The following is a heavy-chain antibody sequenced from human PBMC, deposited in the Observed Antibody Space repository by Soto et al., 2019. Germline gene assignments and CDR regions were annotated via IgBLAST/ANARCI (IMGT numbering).Heavy chain of an antibody. Sequence: QVQLVESGGGVVQPGRSLRLSCAASGFTFSSYGMHWVRQAPGKGLEWVAVISYDGSNKYYADSVKGRFTISRDNSNNPLNLQMNSLRAEYTAVYYCAIPAEVPLAATHFDIWGQGTMDTVSS. CDR2: ISYDGSNK. D-gene: IGHD2-15*01. CDR1: GFTFSSYG. J-gene: IGHJ3*02. V-gene: IGHV3-30*03. CDR3: AIPAEVPLAATHFDI.